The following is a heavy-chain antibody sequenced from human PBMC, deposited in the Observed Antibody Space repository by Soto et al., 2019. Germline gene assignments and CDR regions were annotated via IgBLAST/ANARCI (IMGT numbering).Heavy chain of an antibody. V-gene: IGHV4-59*13. J-gene: IGHJ4*02. CDR1: GDSIRSYF. Sequence: PSETLSLTCTVSGDSIRSYFWSWIRQPPGKGLEWIGYISYSVATNYNPSLKSRVTISVDTSKNQFSLKLNSVTAADTAVYYCARGSVGSGWKFDYWGQGTLVTVSS. CDR3: ARGSVGSGWKFDY. CDR2: ISYSVAT. D-gene: IGHD3-22*01.